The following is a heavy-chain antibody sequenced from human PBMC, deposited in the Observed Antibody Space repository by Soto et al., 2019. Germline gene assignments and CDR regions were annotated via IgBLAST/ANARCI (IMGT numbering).Heavy chain of an antibody. CDR2: IYYTGNN. CDR1: GDSLSSPHYY. J-gene: IGHJ4*02. V-gene: IGHV4-30-4*01. Sequence: PSETLSLTCTVSGDSLSSPHYYWTWIRHPPGKGLEWVGYIYYTGNNFYNPALKRRVAMSVDPSTNQFSLKLASVTDADTAVYFCAREPKQNYDSSPWNGGFDSWGPGTLVTVSS. D-gene: IGHD3-22*01. CDR3: AREPKQNYDSSPWNGGFDS.